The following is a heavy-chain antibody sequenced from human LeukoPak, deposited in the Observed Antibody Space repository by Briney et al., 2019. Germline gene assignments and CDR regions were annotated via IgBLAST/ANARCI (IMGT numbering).Heavy chain of an antibody. J-gene: IGHJ6*02. CDR1: GGSISSGDYY. Sequence: PSQTLSLTCTVSGGSISSGDYYWSWIRQHPGKGLEWIGYIYYSGSTYYNPSLKGRVTIAIDTPKNRFSLKVSSVTAADTAVYYCVTGIAVAGDIKYYAMDVWGQGTTVTVSS. V-gene: IGHV4-30-4*08. CDR3: VTGIAVAGDIKYYAMDV. D-gene: IGHD6-19*01. CDR2: IYYSGST.